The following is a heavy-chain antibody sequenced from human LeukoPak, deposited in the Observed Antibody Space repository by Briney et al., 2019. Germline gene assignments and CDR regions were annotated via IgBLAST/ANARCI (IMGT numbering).Heavy chain of an antibody. CDR3: ARDNSVEDTAWWFDP. D-gene: IGHD4-23*01. V-gene: IGHV1-46*01. J-gene: IGHJ5*02. Sequence: ASVTVSCKASGYTFTSYYMHWVRQAPGQGLEWMGIINPSGGSTSYAQKFQGRVTMTRDMSTSTDYMELSSLRSEDTAVYYCARDNSVEDTAWWFDPWGQGTPVTVSS. CDR1: GYTFTSYY. CDR2: INPSGGST.